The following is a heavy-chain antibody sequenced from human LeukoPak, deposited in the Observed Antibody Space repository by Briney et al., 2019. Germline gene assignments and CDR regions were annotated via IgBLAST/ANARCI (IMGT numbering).Heavy chain of an antibody. CDR1: GFTFDDYA. Sequence: GGSLRLSCAASGFTFDDYAMHWVRQAPGKGLEWVSGISWNSGSIGYADSVKGRFTISRDNAKNSLYLQMNSLRAEDTAVYYCARDQQLAIDYWGQGTLVTVSS. D-gene: IGHD6-13*01. J-gene: IGHJ4*02. V-gene: IGHV3-9*01. CDR3: ARDQQLAIDY. CDR2: ISWNSGSI.